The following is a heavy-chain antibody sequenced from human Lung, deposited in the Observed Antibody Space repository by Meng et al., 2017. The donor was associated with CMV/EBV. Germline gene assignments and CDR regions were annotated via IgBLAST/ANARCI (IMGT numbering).Heavy chain of an antibody. CDR3: ARDMVSCGDFGY. D-gene: IGHD2-21*01. J-gene: IGHJ4*02. CDR2: INPSGGST. V-gene: IGHV1-46*01. Sequence: ASVXVSXKASGYYFTDYYIHWVRQAPGQGLEWMGMINPSGGSTHYAQKFQGRVTLTRDTSTSTVYMQLSSLRSEDTAFYYCARDMVSCGDFGYWGQGMLVTVSS. CDR1: GYYFTDYY.